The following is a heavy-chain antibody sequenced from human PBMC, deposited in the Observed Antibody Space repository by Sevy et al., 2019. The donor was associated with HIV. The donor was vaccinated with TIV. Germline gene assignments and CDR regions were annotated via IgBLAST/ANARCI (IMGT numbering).Heavy chain of an antibody. CDR1: GFTFSAYS. D-gene: IGHD6-13*01. J-gene: IGHJ3*01. V-gene: IGHV3-48*02. Sequence: GGSLRLSCAASGFTFSAYSMNWVRQAPGKGLEWISYILSTSTTIHYTDSVRGRFTISRDNDNNSLYLQMNNLSDEDTAVYYCVSANLGSSWYDAFHVWGRGTMVTV. CDR2: ILSTSTTI. CDR3: VSANLGSSWYDAFHV.